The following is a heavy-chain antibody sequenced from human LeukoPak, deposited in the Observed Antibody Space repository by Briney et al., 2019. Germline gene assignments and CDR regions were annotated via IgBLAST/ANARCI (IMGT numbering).Heavy chain of an antibody. V-gene: IGHV4-59*12. CDR1: GGSISSYY. CDR3: ARKGDYCSSTSCYRWGRQGWFDP. D-gene: IGHD2-2*01. Sequence: SETLSLTCTVSGGSISSYYWSWIRQPPGKGLEWIGYIYYSGSTNYNPSLKSRVTISVDTSKNQFSLKLSSVTAADTAVYYCARKGDYCSSTSCYRWGRQGWFDPWGQGTLVTVSS. J-gene: IGHJ5*02. CDR2: IYYSGST.